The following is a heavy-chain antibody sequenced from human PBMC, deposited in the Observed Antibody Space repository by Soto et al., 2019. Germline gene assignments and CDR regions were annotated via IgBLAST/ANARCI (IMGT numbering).Heavy chain of an antibody. V-gene: IGHV4-34*01. CDR3: ASAYVDSGMVTLYRRVYYFDS. Sequence: QVHLQQWGAGLLKPSETLSLSCAVYGGSFSGYYWSWIRQPPGKGLERIGEVSNSGGGYFNPYLKSRVTISVDKSKSQFYLKLSSVTASDTAVYYCASAYVDSGMVTLYRRVYYFDSWGQGTPFTDSS. CDR1: GGSFSGYY. D-gene: IGHD5-18*01. J-gene: IGHJ4*02. CDR2: VSNSGGG.